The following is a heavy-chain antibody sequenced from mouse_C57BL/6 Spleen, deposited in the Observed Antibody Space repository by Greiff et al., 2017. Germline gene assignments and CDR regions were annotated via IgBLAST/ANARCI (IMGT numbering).Heavy chain of an antibody. CDR3: AREEATVLFAY. Sequence: QVQLQQSGAGLVKPGASVKISCKASGYAFSSYWMNWVKQRPGKGLEWIGQIYPGDGDTNYNGKFKGKATLTADKSSSTAYMQLSSLTSEDSAVYFCAREEATVLFAYWGQGTLVTVSA. J-gene: IGHJ3*01. D-gene: IGHD4-1*02. CDR1: GYAFSSYW. V-gene: IGHV1-80*01. CDR2: IYPGDGDT.